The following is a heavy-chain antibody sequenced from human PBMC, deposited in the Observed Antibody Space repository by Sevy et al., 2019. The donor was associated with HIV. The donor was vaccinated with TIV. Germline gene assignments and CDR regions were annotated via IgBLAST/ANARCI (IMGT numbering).Heavy chain of an antibody. J-gene: IGHJ6*02. Sequence: GGSLRLSCTASGFTFSTYGLHWVRQAPGKGLEWVAVILYDGSNKYYGDSVKGRFTISGDNSKNTLYLQMNSLRGEDTAVYYCARGLAALPGYYYGMDVWGQGTTVTVSS. CDR1: GFTFSTYG. D-gene: IGHD6-6*01. CDR2: ILYDGSNK. V-gene: IGHV3-30*04. CDR3: ARGLAALPGYYYGMDV.